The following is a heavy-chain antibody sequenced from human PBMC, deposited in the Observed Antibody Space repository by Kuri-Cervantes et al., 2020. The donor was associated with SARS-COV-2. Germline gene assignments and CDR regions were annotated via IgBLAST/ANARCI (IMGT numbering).Heavy chain of an antibody. D-gene: IGHD4-17*01. J-gene: IGHJ4*02. V-gene: IGHV3-20*04. CDR1: GFTFDDYG. CDR2: INWNGGST. CDR3: ARITLYGDYFNY. Sequence: GESLKISCAASGFTFDDYGTSWVRQAPGKGLEWVSGINWNGGSTGYADSVKGRFTISRDNAKNSLYLQMNSLRAEDTALYYCARITLYGDYFNYWGQGTLVTVSS.